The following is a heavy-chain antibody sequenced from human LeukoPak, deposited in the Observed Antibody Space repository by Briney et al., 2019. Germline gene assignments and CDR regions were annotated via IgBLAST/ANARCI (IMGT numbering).Heavy chain of an antibody. CDR3: ARDQWLGERGLFDFEY. CDR2: IKQDGSEK. CDR1: GFTFSSYW. V-gene: IGHV3-7*01. Sequence: GGSLRLSCAASGFTFSSYWMSWVRQAPGKGLEWVANIKQDGSEKYYVDSVKGRFTISRDNAKNSLYLQMNSLRAEDTAVYYCARDQWLGERGLFDFEYWGQGTLVTVSA. J-gene: IGHJ4*02. D-gene: IGHD5-12*01.